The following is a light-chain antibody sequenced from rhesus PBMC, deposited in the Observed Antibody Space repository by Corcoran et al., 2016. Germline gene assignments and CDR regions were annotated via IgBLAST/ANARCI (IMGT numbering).Light chain of an antibody. Sequence: QVILTQSPATLSLSLGERATLSCRASQSVSSYLAWYQQKPGQAPRLLIYGASSRATGIPDRFSGSGSGTDFTLTISSLEPEDVGVYPCYQHSSGYSFGQGTKVEIK. V-gene: IGKV3-10*01. CDR2: GAS. CDR1: QSVSSY. J-gene: IGKJ2*01. CDR3: YQHSSGYS.